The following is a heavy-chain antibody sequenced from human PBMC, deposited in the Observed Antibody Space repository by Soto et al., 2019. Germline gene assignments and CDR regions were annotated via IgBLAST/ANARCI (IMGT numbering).Heavy chain of an antibody. J-gene: IGHJ4*02. CDR1: GGSISSGGYY. D-gene: IGHD6-6*01. CDR2: IYYSGST. V-gene: IGHV4-31*03. Sequence: PSETLSLTCTVSGGSISSGGYYWSWIRQHPGKGLEWIGYIYYSGSTYYNPSLKSRVTISVDTSKNQFSLKLSSVTAADTAVYYCARAGRVSSSSSFDYWGQGTLVTVSS. CDR3: ARAGRVSSSSSFDY.